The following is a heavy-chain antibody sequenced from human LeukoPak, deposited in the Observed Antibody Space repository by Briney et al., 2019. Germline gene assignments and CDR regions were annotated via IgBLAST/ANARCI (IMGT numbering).Heavy chain of an antibody. J-gene: IGHJ4*02. D-gene: IGHD1-1*01. CDR1: GYTFTSYA. CDR2: INAGNGNT. CDR3: AKDRGGTGDFDY. V-gene: IGHV1-3*01. Sequence: ASVKVSCKASGYTFTSYAMHWVRQAPGQRLEWMGWINAGNGNTKYSQKFQGRVTITRDTSANTAYMELSSLRSEDMAIYYCAKDRGGTGDFDYWGQGTLVTVSS.